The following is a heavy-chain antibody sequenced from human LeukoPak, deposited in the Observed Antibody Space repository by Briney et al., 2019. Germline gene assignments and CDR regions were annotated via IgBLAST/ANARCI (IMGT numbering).Heavy chain of an antibody. CDR1: GFAFSNSW. CDR3: LMSPRNCLPSDS. J-gene: IGHJ2*01. Sequence: GGSLRLSCAASGFAFSNSWMHWVRQAPGKGLIWVSRISTEGSSTTYADSVKGRFTISRDNAKNTLYLQMNSLRAEDTAVYYCLMSPRNCLPSDSWGRGTLVTVSS. V-gene: IGHV3-74*01. D-gene: IGHD2-15*01. CDR2: ISTEGSST.